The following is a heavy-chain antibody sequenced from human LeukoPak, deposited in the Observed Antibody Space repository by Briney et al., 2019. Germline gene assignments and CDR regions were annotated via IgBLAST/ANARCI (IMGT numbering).Heavy chain of an antibody. V-gene: IGHV1-46*01. D-gene: IGHD3-10*01. Sequence: ASVKVSCKASGHTFTSYYMHWVRQAPGQGLEWMGIINPSGGSTSYAQKFQGRVTMTRDMSTSTVYMELSSLRSEDTAVYYCAREQGFGELLPHYWGQGTLVTVSS. CDR3: AREQGFGELLPHY. CDR2: INPSGGST. J-gene: IGHJ4*02. CDR1: GHTFTSYY.